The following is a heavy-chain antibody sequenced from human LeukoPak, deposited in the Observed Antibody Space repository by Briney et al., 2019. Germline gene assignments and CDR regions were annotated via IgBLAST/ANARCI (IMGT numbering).Heavy chain of an antibody. V-gene: IGHV3-48*01. J-gene: IGHJ6*03. CDR3: ARFAAGGSYYYYMDV. CDR1: GFTFSSYT. D-gene: IGHD6-25*01. Sequence: GGSLRLSCAASGFTFSSYTMNWVRQPPGKGLEWVSNIGTSSAIIYYADSVKGRFTISRDNAKNSLYLQMNSLRADDTAVYYCARFAAGGSYYYYMDVWGKGTTVTVSS. CDR2: IGTSSAII.